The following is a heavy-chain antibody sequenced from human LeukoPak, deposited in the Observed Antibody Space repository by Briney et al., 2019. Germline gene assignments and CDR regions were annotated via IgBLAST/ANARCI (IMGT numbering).Heavy chain of an antibody. CDR3: ARQKLGKNLVGHFDL. D-gene: IGHD6-13*01. J-gene: IGHJ2*01. Sequence: SETLSLTCTVSGGSISSYYWSWIRQPPGMGLEWIGYIYYSGSTNYNPSLKSRVTISVDTSKNQFALKLSSVTAADTAVYYCARQKLGKNLVGHFDLWGRGTLVTVSS. V-gene: IGHV4-59*01. CDR2: IYYSGST. CDR1: GGSISSYY.